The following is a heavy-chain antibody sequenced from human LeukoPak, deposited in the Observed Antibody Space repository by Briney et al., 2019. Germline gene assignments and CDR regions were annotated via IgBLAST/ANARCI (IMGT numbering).Heavy chain of an antibody. CDR3: TTDRFRLQVGGFDY. D-gene: IGHD4-11*01. Sequence: PGGSLRLSCAASGFTFSNAWMSWVRQAPGKGLEWVGRIKSKTDGGTTDYAAPVKGRFTISRDDSKNTLYLQMNSLKTEDTAVYYCTTDRFRLQVGGFDYWGQGTLVTVSS. CDR2: IKSKTDGGTT. J-gene: IGHJ4*02. V-gene: IGHV3-15*01. CDR1: GFTFSNAW.